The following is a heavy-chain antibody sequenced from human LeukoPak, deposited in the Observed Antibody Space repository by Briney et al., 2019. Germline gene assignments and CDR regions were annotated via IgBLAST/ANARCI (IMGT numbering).Heavy chain of an antibody. Sequence: ASVKASCKASGYTFTGYYMHWVRQAPGQGLEWMGWINPNSGGTNYAQKFQGRVTMTRDTSISTAYMELSRLRSDDTAVYYCARGLIFGAYYYYYGMDVWGQGTTVTVSS. CDR3: ARGLIFGAYYYYYGMDV. J-gene: IGHJ6*02. CDR1: GYTFTGYY. V-gene: IGHV1-2*02. D-gene: IGHD3-3*01. CDR2: INPNSGGT.